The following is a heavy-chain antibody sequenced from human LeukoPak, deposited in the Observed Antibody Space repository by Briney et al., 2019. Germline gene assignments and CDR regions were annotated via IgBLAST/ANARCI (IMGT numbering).Heavy chain of an antibody. Sequence: GASVKVSCKASGGTFSSYAISWVRQAPGQGLEWMGGIIPIFGTANYAQKFQGRVTITTDESTSTAYMELSSMRSEDTAVSYCARGAPDSGTPYSYHLYMDVWGKGTPVTVSS. CDR3: ARGAPDSGTPYSYHLYMDV. CDR2: IIPIFGTA. J-gene: IGHJ6*03. V-gene: IGHV1-69*05. D-gene: IGHD5-12*01. CDR1: GGTFSSYA.